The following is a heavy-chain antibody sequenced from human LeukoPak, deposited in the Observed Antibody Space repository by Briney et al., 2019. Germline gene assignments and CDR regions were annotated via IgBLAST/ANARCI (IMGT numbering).Heavy chain of an antibody. Sequence: GGSLRLSCAASGFTFDDYGMSWVRQAPGKGLEWVSGINWNGGSTGYADSVKGRFTISRDNAKNSLYLQMNSLRAEDTALYHCARDQGLDYGDYVWFDPWGQGTLVTASS. CDR2: INWNGGST. J-gene: IGHJ5*02. V-gene: IGHV3-20*01. CDR1: GFTFDDYG. CDR3: ARDQGLDYGDYVWFDP. D-gene: IGHD4-17*01.